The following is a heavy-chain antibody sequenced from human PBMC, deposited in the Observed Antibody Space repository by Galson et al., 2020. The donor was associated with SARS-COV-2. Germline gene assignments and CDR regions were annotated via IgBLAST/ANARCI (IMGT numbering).Heavy chain of an antibody. CDR1: GASISSRDYY. V-gene: IGHV4-39*01. Sequence: SETLSLTCTGSGASISSRDYYWGWVRQPPGKGLEWIGSIYYSGTTYYNPSLKSRVTISVDTSKNQFSLKLSSVTAADTAVYYCARHLIVATIKGWFDPWGQGTLVTVSS. CDR2: IYYSGTT. CDR3: ARHLIVATIKGWFDP. J-gene: IGHJ5*02. D-gene: IGHD5-12*01.